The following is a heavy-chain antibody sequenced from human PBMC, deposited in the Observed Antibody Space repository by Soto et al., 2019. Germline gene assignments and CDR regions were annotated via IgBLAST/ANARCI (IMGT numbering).Heavy chain of an antibody. CDR2: ISYDGSNK. J-gene: IGHJ4*02. V-gene: IGHV3-30-3*01. CDR3: ARDRVYSRGWVDY. CDR1: GFTFSSYA. D-gene: IGHD6-25*01. Sequence: QVQLVESGGGVVQPGRSLRLSCAASGFTFSSYAMHWVRQAPGKGLEWVAVISYDGSNKYYADSVKGRFTISRDNSKDTLYLQMNSLRAEDTAVYYCARDRVYSRGWVDYWGQGTLVTVSS.